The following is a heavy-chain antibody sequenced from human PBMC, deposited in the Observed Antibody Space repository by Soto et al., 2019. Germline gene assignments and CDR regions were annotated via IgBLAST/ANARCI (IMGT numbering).Heavy chain of an antibody. Sequence: EVQLLESGGGLVQPGGSLRLSCAASGFTFSSYAMRWVRQAPVKGLEWVSAIGGSGGSTYYADSVKGRFTISSDNSKNTLYLQMNSLRAEDTAVYYCARRGSGSYYDYWGQGTLVTVSS. V-gene: IGHV3-23*01. J-gene: IGHJ4*02. D-gene: IGHD1-26*01. CDR3: ARRGSGSYYDY. CDR2: IGGSGGST. CDR1: GFTFSSYA.